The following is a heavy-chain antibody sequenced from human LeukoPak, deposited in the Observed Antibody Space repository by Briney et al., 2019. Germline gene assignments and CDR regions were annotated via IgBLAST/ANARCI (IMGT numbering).Heavy chain of an antibody. Sequence: PGGSLRLSCAASGFTFSSYGMHWVRQAPGKGLEWVAVISYDGSNKYYADSVKGRFTISRDNSKNTLYLQMNSLRAEDTAVYYCAKVYSSGWYPTDYWGQGTLVTVSS. V-gene: IGHV3-30*18. CDR2: ISYDGSNK. CDR3: AKVYSSGWYPTDY. D-gene: IGHD6-19*01. CDR1: GFTFSSYG. J-gene: IGHJ4*02.